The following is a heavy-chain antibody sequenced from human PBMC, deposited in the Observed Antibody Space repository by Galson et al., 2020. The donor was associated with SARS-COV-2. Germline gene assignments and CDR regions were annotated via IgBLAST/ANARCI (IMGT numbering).Heavy chain of an antibody. CDR2: ISSTSVYI. J-gene: IGHJ4*02. V-gene: IGHV3-21*01. CDR3: VRGAVTGAIDY. D-gene: IGHD6-19*01. CDR1: GITFTPYS. Sequence: AGTLSLSCVASGITFTPYSIPWIRQAPGKGLDWVSSISSTSVYIHYADSVKGRFTISRDNAKNSVYLQMNSLRAEDTAVYYCVRGAVTGAIDYWGQGTLVTVSS.